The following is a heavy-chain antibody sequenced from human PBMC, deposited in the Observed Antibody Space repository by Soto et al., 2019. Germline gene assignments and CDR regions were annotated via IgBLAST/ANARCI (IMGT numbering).Heavy chain of an antibody. CDR3: ASGRHTISNALGYCSSTSCYNDAFDI. J-gene: IGHJ3*02. CDR2: IYYSGST. Sequence: QLQLQESGPGLVKPSETLSLTCTVSGGSISSSSYYWGWIRQPPGKGLEWIGSIYYSGSTYYNPSLKSRVTISVDTSKNQFSLKLSSVTAADTAVYYCASGRHTISNALGYCSSTSCYNDAFDIWGQGTMVTVSS. D-gene: IGHD2-2*02. V-gene: IGHV4-39*01. CDR1: GGSISSSSYY.